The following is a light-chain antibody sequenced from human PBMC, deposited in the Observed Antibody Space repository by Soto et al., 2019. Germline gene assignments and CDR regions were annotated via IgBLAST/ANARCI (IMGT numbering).Light chain of an antibody. J-gene: IGKJ1*01. CDR2: DAS. V-gene: IGKV3-11*01. Sequence: IVLTQSPATLSLSPGERAALSCRASQSVSTSLAWYQHKPGQAPRLFIYDASKRAPGIPARFSGSGSGTDFTLTISSLEAEDFAVYYCQVRDVWPSFGQGTKVDI. CDR1: QSVSTS. CDR3: QVRDVWPS.